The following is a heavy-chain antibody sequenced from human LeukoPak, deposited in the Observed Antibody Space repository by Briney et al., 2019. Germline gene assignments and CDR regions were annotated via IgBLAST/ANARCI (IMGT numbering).Heavy chain of an antibody. Sequence: SETLSLTCTVSDYSIGSGYYWGWIRQPPGKGLEWIGYIYYSGSTNYNPSLKSRVTISVDTSKNQFSLKLSSVTAADTAVYYCARAHVMSTMAFDIWGQGTMVTVSS. J-gene: IGHJ3*02. CDR3: ARAHVMSTMAFDI. V-gene: IGHV4-61*01. CDR2: IYYSGST. CDR1: DYSIGSGYY. D-gene: IGHD2-21*01.